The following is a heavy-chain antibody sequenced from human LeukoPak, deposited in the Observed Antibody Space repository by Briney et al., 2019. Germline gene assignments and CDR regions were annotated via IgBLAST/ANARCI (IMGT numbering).Heavy chain of an antibody. D-gene: IGHD6-19*01. CDR1: GFTFAAYA. J-gene: IGHJ4*02. V-gene: IGHV3-23*01. CDR2: ISGSGGST. Sequence: GGSLRLSCAASGFTFAAYAMSWVRQAPGKGLEWVSAISGSGGSTYYADSVKGRFTISRDNSKNTLYLQMNSLRAEDTAVYYCAKSWQWLASVYWGQGTLVTVSS. CDR3: AKSWQWLASVY.